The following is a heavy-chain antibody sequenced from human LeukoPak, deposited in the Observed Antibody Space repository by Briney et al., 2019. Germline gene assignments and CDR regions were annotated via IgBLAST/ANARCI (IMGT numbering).Heavy chain of an antibody. CDR2: INPNSGGT. J-gene: IGHJ4*02. Sequence: ASVKVSCKASGYTSTGYYMHWVRQAPGQGLEWMGWINPNSGGTNYAQKFQGRVTMTRDTSISTAYMELSRLRSDDTAVYYCARDRGYSSSWYHFDYWGQGTLVTVSP. CDR3: ARDRGYSSSWYHFDY. CDR1: GYTSTGYY. V-gene: IGHV1-2*02. D-gene: IGHD6-13*01.